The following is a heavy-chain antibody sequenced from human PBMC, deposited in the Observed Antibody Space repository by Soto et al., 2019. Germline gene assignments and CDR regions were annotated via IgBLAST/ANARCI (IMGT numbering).Heavy chain of an antibody. D-gene: IGHD5-12*01. V-gene: IGHV4-59*01. J-gene: IGHJ4*02. CDR1: GVTISTYY. CDR3: VREAYIGYGHAIDH. CDR2: NYHSGTT. Sequence: SETLSLTCAVSGVTISTYYWSWIRQPPGKGPEWIGYNYHSGTTNYNPSLKSRVTISVDTSKNQFSLRLTSVTAAGTAIYYCVREAYIGYGHAIDHWGQGTLLTVSS.